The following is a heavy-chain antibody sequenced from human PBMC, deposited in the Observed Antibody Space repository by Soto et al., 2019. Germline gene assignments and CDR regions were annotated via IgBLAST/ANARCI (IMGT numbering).Heavy chain of an antibody. J-gene: IGHJ4*02. D-gene: IGHD3-10*01. V-gene: IGHV4-59*08. CDR3: ASMGYHYGSGSYPLDY. Sequence: TLYVNSTVPGGCSSINKKKWIRQPQGKGLEWIGFMYNSGSSHYNPSLKSRVTISLDTSKYQFSLNLRSVTAADTVVYYCASMGYHYGSGSYPLDYWGQGTLVTVSS. CDR2: MYNSGSS. CDR1: GGCSSINK.